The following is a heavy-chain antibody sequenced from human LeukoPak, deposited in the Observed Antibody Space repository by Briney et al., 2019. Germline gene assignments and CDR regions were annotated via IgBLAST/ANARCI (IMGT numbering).Heavy chain of an antibody. J-gene: IGHJ4*02. CDR1: GFTFSSYW. CDR2: INPGGSSI. D-gene: IGHD1-14*01. CDR3: ARSNQADDY. Sequence: GGSLRLSCAASGFTFSSYWMHWARQVPGKGLVWVARINPGGSSITYADSVKGRFTISRDDAKNTLYLQMDSLRAEDTGVYYCARSNQADDYWGQGTLVTVSS. V-gene: IGHV3-74*01.